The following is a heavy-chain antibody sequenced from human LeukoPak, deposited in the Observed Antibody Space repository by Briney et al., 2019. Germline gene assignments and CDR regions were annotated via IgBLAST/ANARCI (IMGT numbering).Heavy chain of an antibody. V-gene: IGHV3-30*18. J-gene: IGHJ4*02. CDR2: ISYDGSNK. Sequence: GGSLRLSCEASGFTFSSYGMHWVRQAPGKGLEWVAVISYDGSNKYYADSVKGRFTISRDNSKNTLYLQMNSLRAEDTAVYYCAKGSSDYYWDWGQGTLVTVSS. D-gene: IGHD3-22*01. CDR3: AKGSSDYYWD. CDR1: GFTFSSYG.